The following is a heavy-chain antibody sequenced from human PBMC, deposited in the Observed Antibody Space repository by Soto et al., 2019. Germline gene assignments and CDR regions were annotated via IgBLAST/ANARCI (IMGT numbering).Heavy chain of an antibody. D-gene: IGHD3-22*01. CDR1: GFTFNRYA. J-gene: IGHJ4*02. Sequence: EVQLLESGGGSVQPGGSLRLSCAASGFTFNRYAMTWGRQAPGKGLEWVSSISDTGLSTYYADSVKGRFTISRDNSMNTLYLQMNSLRFGDTAQYYCAIRFYDDIGVDHWGQGTLVSVSS. V-gene: IGHV3-23*01. CDR2: ISDTGLST. CDR3: AIRFYDDIGVDH.